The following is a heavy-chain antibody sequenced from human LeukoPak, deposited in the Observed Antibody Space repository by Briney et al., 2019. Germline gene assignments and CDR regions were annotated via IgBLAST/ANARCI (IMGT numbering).Heavy chain of an antibody. V-gene: IGHV4-39*01. CDR2: IYYSGST. J-gene: IGHJ4*02. CDR1: GGSISSSSYY. CDR3: ARHRGPSYTRPGYFDY. Sequence: SETLSLTCTVSGGSISSSSYYWGWIRQPPGKGLEWIGSIYYSGSTYYNPSLKSRVTISVDTSKNQFSLKLSSATAADTAVYYRARHRGPSYTRPGYFDYWGQGTLVTVSS. D-gene: IGHD2-2*02.